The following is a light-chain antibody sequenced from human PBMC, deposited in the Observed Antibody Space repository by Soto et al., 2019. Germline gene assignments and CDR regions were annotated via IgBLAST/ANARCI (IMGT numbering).Light chain of an antibody. CDR2: ATS. V-gene: IGKV1-9*01. J-gene: IGKJ2*01. CDR3: QQLYSYPYT. Sequence: DIQLTQSPSFLSASVGDRVTITCRASQGISSYLAWYQQKPGKAPKLLIYATSTLQSGVPSRFSGSGSGTEFTLTITSLQPEDFAIYYCQQLYSYPYTFGQGTKLEIK. CDR1: QGISSY.